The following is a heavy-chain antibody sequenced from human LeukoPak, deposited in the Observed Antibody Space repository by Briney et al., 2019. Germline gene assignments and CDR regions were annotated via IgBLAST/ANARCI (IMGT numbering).Heavy chain of an antibody. D-gene: IGHD3-3*01. V-gene: IGHV4-39*01. J-gene: IGHJ4*02. CDR3: ARLRFDFWSGYTHPYFDY. Sequence: PSETLSLTCTVSGGSISSSSYSWGWIRQPPGKGLEWIGSIYYSGTTYYNPSPKSRVTISVDTSKIQSSLKLSSVAATDTAVYFCARLRFDFWSGYTHPYFDYWGQGTLVTVSS. CDR1: GGSISSSSYS. CDR2: IYYSGTT.